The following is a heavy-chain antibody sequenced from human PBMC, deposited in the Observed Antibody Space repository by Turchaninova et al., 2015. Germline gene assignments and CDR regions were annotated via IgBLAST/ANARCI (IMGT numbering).Heavy chain of an antibody. V-gene: IGHV4-39*01. CDR3: ARYYGPNNWFDP. CDR1: GDSITSTNYY. D-gene: IGHD3-10*01. CDR2: IYYLGDT. J-gene: IGHJ5*02. Sequence: QLQLQESGPGLVKPSETLSLTCTVSGDSITSTNYYWGWIRQPPGRGLEWVGSIYYLGDTYYTPSPESRVPISVDPSKNQCSVSLRSVTAADTALYYGARYYGPNNWFDPWGQGTLVTVSS.